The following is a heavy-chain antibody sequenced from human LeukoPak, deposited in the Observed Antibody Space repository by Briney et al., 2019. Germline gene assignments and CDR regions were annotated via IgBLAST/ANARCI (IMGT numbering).Heavy chain of an antibody. V-gene: IGHV4-39*01. Sequence: SETLSLTCTVSGDSISSSRHSWGWIRQPPGKGLEWIGSISYSGSTYYNPSLKTRVTMSVDTSENQFSLKLSSVTAADSTVYYCVRIYCTSTSCYGDSYYGMDVWGQGTTVTVSS. CDR3: VRIYCTSTSCYGDSYYGMDV. CDR2: ISYSGST. D-gene: IGHD2-2*01. CDR1: GDSISSSRHS. J-gene: IGHJ6*02.